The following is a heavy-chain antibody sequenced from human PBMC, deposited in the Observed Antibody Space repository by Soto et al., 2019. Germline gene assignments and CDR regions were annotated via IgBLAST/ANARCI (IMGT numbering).Heavy chain of an antibody. J-gene: IGHJ4*02. Sequence: QVQLVQSGDEVKKPGASVQVSCKSSGYTFTDYVISWVRQAPGQGLEWMGYFNGNNGNTHCAQKFQGRVTMTTDPSSKAAYLELRSLTCDETAVYYCAREWCTSTSCYGVDYWGQGTLVTVSA. CDR2: FNGNNGNT. D-gene: IGHD2-2*01. CDR1: GYTFTDYV. CDR3: AREWCTSTSCYGVDY. V-gene: IGHV1-18*01.